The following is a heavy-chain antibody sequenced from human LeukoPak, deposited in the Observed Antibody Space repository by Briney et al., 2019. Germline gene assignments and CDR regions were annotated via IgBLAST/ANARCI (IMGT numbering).Heavy chain of an antibody. V-gene: IGHV3-20*04. CDR3: ASIERATRIVY. D-gene: IGHD5-24*01. Sequence: GGSLRLSCVASGFNFGAYGVSWVRQVPGKGLEWISGINWNAGSIRYADSVKGRLTISRDDARNSLFLQMNSLRAEDTALYYCASIERATRIVYWGQGTLVTVSS. CDR1: GFNFGAYG. J-gene: IGHJ4*02. CDR2: INWNAGSI.